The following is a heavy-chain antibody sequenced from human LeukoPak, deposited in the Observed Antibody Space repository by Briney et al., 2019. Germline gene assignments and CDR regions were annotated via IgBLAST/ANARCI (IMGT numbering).Heavy chain of an antibody. CDR2: TSSSSAYT. CDR1: GFTFSSFS. CDR3: ARGNNSPYDHTFDY. J-gene: IGHJ4*02. V-gene: IGHV3-21*04. Sequence: GGSLRLSCAASGFTFSSFSMIWVRQAPGKGLEWVSSTSSSSAYTFYAESGKGRFTISRDNAKNSLFLQMDSLRAEDTAFYYCARGNNSPYDHTFDYWGQGTLVTVSS. D-gene: IGHD1-1*01.